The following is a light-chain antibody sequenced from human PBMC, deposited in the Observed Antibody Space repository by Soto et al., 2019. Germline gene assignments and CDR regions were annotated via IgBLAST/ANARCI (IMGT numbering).Light chain of an antibody. CDR3: KQYGSSPIT. J-gene: IGKJ5*01. V-gene: IGKV3-20*01. Sequence: VLTQSPGTLSLSPGERATLSCRASQTVPNNYLAWYQQKPGQPPRLLIYGVSTRATGIPDRFSPSGSGTDFTLGSNRLEPEDVAVYCCKQYGSSPITFGQGTRLEIE. CDR2: GVS. CDR1: QTVPNNY.